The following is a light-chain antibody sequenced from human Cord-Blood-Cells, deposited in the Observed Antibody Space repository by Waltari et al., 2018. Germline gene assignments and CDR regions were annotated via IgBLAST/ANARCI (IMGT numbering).Light chain of an antibody. V-gene: IGLV2-23*01. CDR1: SSDVGSYNL. Sequence: QSALTQPASVSGSPGQSIPISCTGTSSDVGSYNLVSCYHQPPGKAPKLMIYEGSTRPSGVSNRFSGSKSGNTASLTIAGLQAEDEADYYCCSYAGSSTWVFGGGTKLTVL. CDR3: CSYAGSSTWV. CDR2: EGS. J-gene: IGLJ3*02.